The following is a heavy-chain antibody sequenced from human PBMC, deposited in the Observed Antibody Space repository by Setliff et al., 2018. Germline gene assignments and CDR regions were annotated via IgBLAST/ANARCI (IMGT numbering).Heavy chain of an antibody. CDR1: GYTFTGYY. V-gene: IGHV1-3*04. CDR2: IYTDNGNA. CDR3: ARGSRGFDY. J-gene: IGHJ4*02. Sequence: ASVKVSCKASGYTFTGYYFHWVRQAPGQGLEWMGFIYTDNGNAKYSKNFQDRVAITRDTSASTAYMELSSLTSEDTAVYFCARGSRGFDYWGQGALVTVSS.